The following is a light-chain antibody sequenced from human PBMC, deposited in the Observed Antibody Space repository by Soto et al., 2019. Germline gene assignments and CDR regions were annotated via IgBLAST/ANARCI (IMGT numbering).Light chain of an antibody. Sequence: EFVWTQSPGTPSLSPGAGATLSRRASQSASGSYLAWYQQNPGQAPRLLIYGASSRATGIPDRFSGSGSGTDFTLTIARLETEDFAVYYCQQYDSSSRTFGPGTKVDIK. CDR1: QSASGSY. CDR3: QQYDSSSRT. V-gene: IGKV3-20*01. CDR2: GAS. J-gene: IGKJ1*01.